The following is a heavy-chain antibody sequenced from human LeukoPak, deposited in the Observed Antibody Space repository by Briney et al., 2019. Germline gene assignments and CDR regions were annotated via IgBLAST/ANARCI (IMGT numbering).Heavy chain of an antibody. Sequence: SGGSLRLSCAASGFTSDDYGMSWVRQAPGKGLEWVSGINWNGGSTGYADSVKGRFTISRDNAKNSLYLQMNSLRAEDTALYYCARGGARGYCSSTSCYFVYWGQGTLVTVSS. CDR3: ARGGARGYCSSTSCYFVY. D-gene: IGHD2-2*01. V-gene: IGHV3-20*04. CDR1: GFTSDDYG. J-gene: IGHJ4*02. CDR2: INWNGGST.